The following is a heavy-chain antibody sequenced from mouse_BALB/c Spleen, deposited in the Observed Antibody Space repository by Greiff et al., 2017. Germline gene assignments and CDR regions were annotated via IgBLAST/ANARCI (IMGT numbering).Heavy chain of an antibody. J-gene: IGHJ2*01. Sequence: DVHLVESGGGLVKPGGSLKLSCAASGFTFSSYAMSWVRQTPEKRLEWVASISSGGSTYYPDSVKGRFTISRDNARNILYLQMSSLRSEDTAMYYCARDYYGSSVYFDYWGQGTTLTVSS. CDR3: ARDYYGSSVYFDY. V-gene: IGHV5-6-5*01. CDR1: GFTFSSYA. CDR2: ISSGGST. D-gene: IGHD1-1*01.